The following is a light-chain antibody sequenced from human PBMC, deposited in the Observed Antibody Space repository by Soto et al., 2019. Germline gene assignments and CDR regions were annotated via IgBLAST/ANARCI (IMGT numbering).Light chain of an antibody. J-gene: IGKJ3*01. CDR3: QQYYSTPFT. CDR2: WAS. CDR1: QSVLYSSNNKNY. Sequence: DIMMTQSPGSLAVSMGERATINCKSSQSVLYSSNNKNYLAWYQQKPGQPPKLVIYWASTRESGVPDRISGSGSGTDFTLTISSLQAEDVAVYYCQQYYSTPFTFGPGTKVDIK. V-gene: IGKV4-1*01.